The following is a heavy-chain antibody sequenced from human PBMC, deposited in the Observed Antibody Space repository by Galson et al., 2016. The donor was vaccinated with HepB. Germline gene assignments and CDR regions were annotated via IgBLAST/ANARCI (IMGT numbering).Heavy chain of an antibody. CDR3: AKSGYDILTGYSFHLDF. CDR1: GFTFSNFG. J-gene: IGHJ4*02. V-gene: IGHV3-30*18. CDR2: ASYDGSNK. D-gene: IGHD3-9*01. Sequence: SLRLSCAASGFTFSNFGMHWVRQAPGKGLDWVAVASYDGSNKYYADSVKGRFTISRDNSKNTLYLQMNSLRAEDTAMYYCAKSGYDILTGYSFHLDFWGQGALVTVSS.